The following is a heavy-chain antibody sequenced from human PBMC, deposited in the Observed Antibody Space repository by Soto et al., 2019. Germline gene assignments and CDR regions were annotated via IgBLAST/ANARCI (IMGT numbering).Heavy chain of an antibody. CDR2: ISTSSSYI. CDR3: ARETPIHQEYGGNPFSDD. V-gene: IGHV3-21*01. D-gene: IGHD2-15*01. J-gene: IGHJ4*02. Sequence: PXGSLRLSCAASGFTLSGYGMNWVRQAPGKGLEWVSSISTSSSYIHYADSVKGRFTIPRDNAENSLYLQMNSLRAEDTAIYYCARETPIHQEYGGNPFSDDWGQGTLVTVSS. CDR1: GFTLSGYG.